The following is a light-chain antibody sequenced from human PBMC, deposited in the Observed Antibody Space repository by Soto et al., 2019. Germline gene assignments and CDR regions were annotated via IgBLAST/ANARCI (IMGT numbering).Light chain of an antibody. J-gene: IGLJ2*01. V-gene: IGLV2-14*01. CDR1: SGDIGSYTY. CDR3: SSFTTNSPPVV. Sequence: HSVLTQPASVSGSPGQSITISCTGTSGDIGSYTYVSWYQQYPGKAPKLLISEVTNRPSGVSNRFSGSKSGNTASLTISGLQAEDEAHYYCSSFTTNSPPVVFGGGTKVTVL. CDR2: EVT.